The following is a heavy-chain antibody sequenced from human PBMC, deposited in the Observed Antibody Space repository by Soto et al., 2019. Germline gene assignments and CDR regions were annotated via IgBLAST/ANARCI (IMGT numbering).Heavy chain of an antibody. D-gene: IGHD2-15*01. Sequence: GASVKVSCKASGGTFSSYAISWVRQAPGQGLEWMGGIIPIFGTANYAQKFQGRVTITADESTSTAYMELSSLRSEDTAVYYCAGGVLGGYCSGGSCHDDAFDIWGQGTMVTVS. CDR3: AGGVLGGYCSGGSCHDDAFDI. CDR2: IIPIFGTA. J-gene: IGHJ3*02. V-gene: IGHV1-69*13. CDR1: GGTFSSYA.